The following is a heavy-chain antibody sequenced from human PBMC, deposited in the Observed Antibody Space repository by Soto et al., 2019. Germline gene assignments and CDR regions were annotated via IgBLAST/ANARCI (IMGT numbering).Heavy chain of an antibody. J-gene: IGHJ6*03. Sequence: PGESLKISCKGSGYSFTSYWIGWVRQMPWKGLEWMGIIYPGDSDTRYSPSFQGQVTISADKSISTAYLQWSSLKASDTAMYYCARHGYSSSWYTPFYYYYMDVWGKGTTVTVSS. D-gene: IGHD6-13*01. CDR2: IYPGDSDT. CDR1: GYSFTSYW. CDR3: ARHGYSSSWYTPFYYYYMDV. V-gene: IGHV5-51*01.